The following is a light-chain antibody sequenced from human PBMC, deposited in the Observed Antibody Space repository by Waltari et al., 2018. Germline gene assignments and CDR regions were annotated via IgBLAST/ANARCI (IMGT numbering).Light chain of an antibody. CDR3: QQYGASYSVT. J-gene: IGKJ5*01. V-gene: IGKV3-20*01. CDR1: ESVTTNY. Sequence: EIVLTQSPGTLSLSQGATATLSCRAGESVTTNYLAWYQQKFGQAPRLLIYGASNRATGVPVRFSGSGSGTDFTLTITSLTPEDFAVYYCQQYGASYSVTFGQGTRLEIK. CDR2: GAS.